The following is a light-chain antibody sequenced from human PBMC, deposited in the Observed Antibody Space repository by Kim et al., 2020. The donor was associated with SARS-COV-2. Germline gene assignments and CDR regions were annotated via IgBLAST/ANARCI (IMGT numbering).Light chain of an antibody. V-gene: IGKV3-20*01. Sequence: ERATLSCRASQSVSSSYLAWYQQKPGQAPRLLIYGASSRATGIPDRFSGSGSGTDFTLTISRLEPEDFAVYYCQQYGSSPRERFTFGPGTKVDIK. CDR2: GAS. CDR3: QQYGSSPRERFT. J-gene: IGKJ3*01. CDR1: QSVSSSY.